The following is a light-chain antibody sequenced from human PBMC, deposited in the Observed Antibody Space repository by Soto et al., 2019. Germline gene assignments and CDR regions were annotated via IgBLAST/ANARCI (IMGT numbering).Light chain of an antibody. Sequence: VVTQSPSTLSVSAGETASLSCRASQSAGNFLAWYQQKPGQAPRLLIYYISTRATGIPARFSGSGSGTEFNLTINSLETEDFAVYYCQQYGKLPITFGQGTRLEIK. J-gene: IGKJ5*01. V-gene: IGKV3D-15*02. CDR2: YIS. CDR3: QQYGKLPIT. CDR1: QSAGNF.